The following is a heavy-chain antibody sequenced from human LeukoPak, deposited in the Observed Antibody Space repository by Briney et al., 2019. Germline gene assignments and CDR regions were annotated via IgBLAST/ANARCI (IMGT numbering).Heavy chain of an antibody. CDR3: ATDGSPFDN. Sequence: GGSLRLSCAASGFTFSSYWMGWVRQPPGKGLEWVANIKQDGNEKYYLDSVKGRFTISRDNAKNSLYLQMDSLRAEDTAVYYCATDGSPFDNWGQGTLVTVSS. CDR2: IKQDGNEK. J-gene: IGHJ4*02. V-gene: IGHV3-7*01. CDR1: GFTFSSYW.